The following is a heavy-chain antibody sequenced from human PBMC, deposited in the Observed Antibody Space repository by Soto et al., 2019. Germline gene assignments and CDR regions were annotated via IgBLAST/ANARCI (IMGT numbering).Heavy chain of an antibody. CDR3: ARDRGYQMARYDY. D-gene: IGHD2-2*01. CDR1: GYTFSSYG. Sequence: ASVKVSCKASGYTFSSYGISWVRQAPGQGLEWMGWINAYNGNTNYAQKLQGRVTMTTDTSTSTAYMERRSLRSDDTSVYFCARDRGYQMARYDYWGQGTLVTGSS. CDR2: INAYNGNT. V-gene: IGHV1-18*01. J-gene: IGHJ4*02.